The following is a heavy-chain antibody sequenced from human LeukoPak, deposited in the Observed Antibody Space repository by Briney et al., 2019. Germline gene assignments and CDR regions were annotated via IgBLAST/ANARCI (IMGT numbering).Heavy chain of an antibody. Sequence: SETLSLTCTVSGGSISSYHWSWIRQPPGKGLECIGYIYYSGSTNYNPSLKSRVTISVDTSKNQFSLKLSSVTAADTAVYYCARATAYDILTGLDYWGQGTLVTVSS. V-gene: IGHV4-59*01. CDR3: ARATAYDILTGLDY. CDR1: GGSISSYH. J-gene: IGHJ4*02. CDR2: IYYSGST. D-gene: IGHD3-9*01.